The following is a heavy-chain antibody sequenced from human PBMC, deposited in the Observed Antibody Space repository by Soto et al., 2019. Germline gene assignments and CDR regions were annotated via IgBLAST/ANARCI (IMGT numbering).Heavy chain of an antibody. Sequence: PSETLSLTCAVSGDSISRYYWSWIRQPPGKELEWIGYISYSGSTNYKPSLKSRVTISVDTSKNQLSLKMSSVTAADTAVYYCARTYDSSGPSSGGYDFDIWGQGTMVT. CDR3: ARTYDSSGPSSGGYDFDI. CDR2: ISYSGST. J-gene: IGHJ3*02. D-gene: IGHD3-22*01. CDR1: GDSISRYY. V-gene: IGHV4-59*01.